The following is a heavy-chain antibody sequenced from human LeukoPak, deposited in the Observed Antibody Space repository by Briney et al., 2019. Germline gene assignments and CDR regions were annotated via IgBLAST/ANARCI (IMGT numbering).Heavy chain of an antibody. V-gene: IGHV1-46*01. CDR2: INPSGGNR. J-gene: IGHJ4*02. Sequence: ASVKVSCKASGYTFTIYCLHWMRHAHGQGLGWMGIINPSGGNRNYAQKVHGRGTITRDMPTNPAYMELSSLAYDDTAVYYCATGSGWYSPDYWGQGTLVTVST. CDR1: GYTFTIYC. D-gene: IGHD6-19*01. CDR3: ATGSGWYSPDY.